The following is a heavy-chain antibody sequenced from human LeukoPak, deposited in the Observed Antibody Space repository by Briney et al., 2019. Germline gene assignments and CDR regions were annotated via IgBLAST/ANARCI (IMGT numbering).Heavy chain of an antibody. Sequence: GGSLRLSCAASGFTFSSYAMSWVRQAPGKGLEWVSATSGSGGSTYYADSVKGRFTISRDNSKNTLYLQLNSLRAEETAVYYCAKGGVYCRSTSCYPFDYWGQGALVTVSS. CDR1: GFTFSSYA. V-gene: IGHV3-23*01. J-gene: IGHJ4*02. CDR2: TSGSGGST. D-gene: IGHD2-2*01. CDR3: AKGGVYCRSTSCYPFDY.